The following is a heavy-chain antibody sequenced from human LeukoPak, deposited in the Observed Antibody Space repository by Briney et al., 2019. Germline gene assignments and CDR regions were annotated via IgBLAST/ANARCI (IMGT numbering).Heavy chain of an antibody. V-gene: IGHV1-18*01. CDR1: GYAFTSYG. CDR2: MSAYNGST. D-gene: IGHD5-18*01. J-gene: IGHJ6*02. CDR3: ARAVGYSYGYPMMDV. Sequence: ASVKVSCKASGYAFTSYGISWVRLAPGQGLEWLGLMSAYNGSTNYAQKLQGRLTMTTDTSTSTAYMELRSLRSDDTAVYYCARAVGYSYGYPMMDVWGQGTTVTVSS.